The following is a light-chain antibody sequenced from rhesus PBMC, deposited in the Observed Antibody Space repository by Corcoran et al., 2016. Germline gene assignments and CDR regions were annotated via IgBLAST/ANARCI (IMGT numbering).Light chain of an antibody. V-gene: IGLV7-71*01. CDR1: TGAVTYDNF. Sequence: QAVVTQEPSLNVSPGGTVTLTCGSRTGAVTYDNFPHWFQQKPGQAPRGLIYNTYVKHFWTPARFSGFLPGCKAALTLSGVQPEDEADYYCLLYYSGFQLVFGSGTKLTVL. J-gene: IGLJ6*01. CDR2: NTY. CDR3: LLYYSGFQLV.